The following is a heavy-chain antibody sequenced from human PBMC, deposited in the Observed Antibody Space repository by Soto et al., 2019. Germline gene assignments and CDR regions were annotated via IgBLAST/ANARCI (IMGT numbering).Heavy chain of an antibody. CDR2: ISPSTGNT. CDR1: GYTFMNYA. CDR3: ARCYCSLGSCYACWHLDL. V-gene: IGHV1-18*01. Sequence: QVHLVQSGAEMKEPGASVKVSCQASGYTFMNYAISWVRQAPGQGLEWMGWISPSTGNTDPAQGFQDIVTWTLDSSTNTANMELRSLGTDDTAVYYCARCYCSLGSCYACWHLDLWGPGTLVTVSS. J-gene: IGHJ2*01. D-gene: IGHD2-15*01.